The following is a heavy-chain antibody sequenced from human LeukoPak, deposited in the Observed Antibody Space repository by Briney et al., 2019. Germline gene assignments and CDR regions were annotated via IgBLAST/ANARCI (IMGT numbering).Heavy chain of an antibody. D-gene: IGHD3-22*01. CDR3: AKSNYYDSSGYNGAFDY. CDR1: GYSFTTYW. CDR2: IYPGDSDT. Sequence: PGESLKISCKGSGYSFTTYWIGWVRQMPGKGLEWMGIIYPGDSDTKYGPSFQGQVTISADKSISTAYLQWSSLKASDTAMYYCAKSNYYDSSGYNGAFDYWGQGTLVTVSS. J-gene: IGHJ4*02. V-gene: IGHV5-51*01.